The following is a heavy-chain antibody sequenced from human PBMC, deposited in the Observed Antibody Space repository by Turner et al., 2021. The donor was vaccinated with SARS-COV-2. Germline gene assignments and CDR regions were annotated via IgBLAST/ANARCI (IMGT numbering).Heavy chain of an antibody. CDR2: FVCNGNT. CDR3: ARGSYTNWDWYFDL. Sequence: QVQLQESGPGLVKPSEILSLSCTVSGASVNDHYWGWVRQTTGKGLESITYFVCNGNTHHNPSLKSRITLSLDASRNQFSLKMTSVTAADTAVYYCARGSYTNWDWYFDLWGRGTLVNVSS. V-gene: IGHV4-59*02. CDR1: GASVNDHY. J-gene: IGHJ2*01. D-gene: IGHD7-27*01.